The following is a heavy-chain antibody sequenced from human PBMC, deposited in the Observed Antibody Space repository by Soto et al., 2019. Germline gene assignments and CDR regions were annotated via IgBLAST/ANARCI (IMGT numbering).Heavy chain of an antibody. CDR2: TRNKANSYTT. CDR3: TRQAYCGGSCSQAFDI. J-gene: IGHJ3*02. CDR1: GFSFSDHY. Sequence: GGSLRLSCAASGFSFSDHYMDWVRQAPGKGLEWVGRTRNKANSYTTEYAASVKGRFTISRDDSTNSLYLQMNSLKTEDTAVYYCTRQAYCGGSCSQAFDIWGQGTMVTVSS. D-gene: IGHD2-21*02. V-gene: IGHV3-72*01.